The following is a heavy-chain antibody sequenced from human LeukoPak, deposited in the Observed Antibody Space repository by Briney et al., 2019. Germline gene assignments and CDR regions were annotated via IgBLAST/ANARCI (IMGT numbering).Heavy chain of an antibody. V-gene: IGHV3-66*01. CDR3: ARYDYGRSGFDY. J-gene: IGHJ4*02. Sequence: GGSLRLSCAASGLTVSTNYMTWVRQAPGKGLEWVSVIYSGGTTYYADSVKGRFSISRDNSKNTLYLQMNSLRAEDTAVYYCARYDYGRSGFDYWGQGTLVTVSS. D-gene: IGHD5-12*01. CDR2: IYSGGTT. CDR1: GLTVSTNY.